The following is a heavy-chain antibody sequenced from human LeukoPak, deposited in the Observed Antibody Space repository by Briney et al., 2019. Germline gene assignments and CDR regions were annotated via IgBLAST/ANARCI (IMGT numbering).Heavy chain of an antibody. J-gene: IGHJ5*02. Sequence: SETLSLTCSVSGGSISDYYWSWLRLPPGKGLEWLGYIYRGGTINYNPSLKSRVTMSLDTSKNQISLMLNSVTAADTAVYYCARHWLEATKTYSYWFDPWGQGTLVTVSS. CDR2: IYRGGTI. D-gene: IGHD2-21*01. CDR3: ARHWLEATKTYSYWFDP. CDR1: GGSISDYY. V-gene: IGHV4-4*09.